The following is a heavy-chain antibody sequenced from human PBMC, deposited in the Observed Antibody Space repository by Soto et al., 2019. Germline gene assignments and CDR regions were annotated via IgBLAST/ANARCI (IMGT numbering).Heavy chain of an antibody. Sequence: GGSLRLSCAASGFTFSSYGMHWVRQAPGKGLEWVAVIWYDGSNKYYADSVKGRFTISRDNSKNTLYLQMNSLRAEDTAVYYCARDPGIVVVPAAIYYYYGMDVWGQGTTVTVS. CDR3: ARDPGIVVVPAAIYYYYGMDV. V-gene: IGHV3-33*01. D-gene: IGHD2-2*01. J-gene: IGHJ6*02. CDR1: GFTFSSYG. CDR2: IWYDGSNK.